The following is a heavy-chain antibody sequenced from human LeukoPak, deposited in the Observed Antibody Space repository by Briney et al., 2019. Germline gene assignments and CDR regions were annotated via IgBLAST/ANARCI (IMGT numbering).Heavy chain of an antibody. CDR3: AREIGMGAFDYYYYGMDV. V-gene: IGHV1-46*01. CDR1: GYTFTNYY. J-gene: IGHJ6*02. D-gene: IGHD3-16*01. Sequence: ASVKVSCKASGYTFTNYYMHWVRQAPGQGLEWMGIINPSGGSTSYAQKFQGRVTMTRDTSTSTVYMELGSLRSEDTAVYYCAREIGMGAFDYYYYGMDVWGQGTTVTVSS. CDR2: INPSGGST.